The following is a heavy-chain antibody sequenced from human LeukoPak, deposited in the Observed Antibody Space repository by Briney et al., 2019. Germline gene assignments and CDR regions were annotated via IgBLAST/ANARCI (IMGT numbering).Heavy chain of an antibody. CDR3: ARANYVTDY. J-gene: IGHJ4*02. V-gene: IGHV3-11*05. D-gene: IGHD1-7*01. CDR2: ISGSGSST. Sequence: GGSLRLSRAASGFTFSPYYMAWVRQAPGKGLEWVSYISGSGSSTHYADSVKGRFTISRDNARNSLYLQMDSLRAEDTAVYYCARANYVTDYWGQGTLVTVSS. CDR1: GFTFSPYY.